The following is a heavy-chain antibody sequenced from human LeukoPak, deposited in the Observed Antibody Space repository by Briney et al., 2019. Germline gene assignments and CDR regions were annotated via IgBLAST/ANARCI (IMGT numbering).Heavy chain of an antibody. D-gene: IGHD6-13*01. Sequence: TNYNPSLKSRVTISVDTSKNQFSLKLSSVTAADTAVYYCASTGYSSSSGSARSLWRGLVDYWGQGTLVTVSS. V-gene: IGHV4-34*01. J-gene: IGHJ4*02. CDR3: ASTGYSSSSGSARSLWRGLVDY. CDR2: T.